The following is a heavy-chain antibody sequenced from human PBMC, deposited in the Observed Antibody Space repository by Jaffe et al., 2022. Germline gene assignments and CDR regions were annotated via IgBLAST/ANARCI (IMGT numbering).Heavy chain of an antibody. D-gene: IGHD3-16*01. Sequence: QLQLQESGPGLVKPSETLSLTCTVSGGSISRSSDYWGWIRQPPGKGLEWIGSIYYSGSTYHNPSLKSRVTISVDTSKSQFSLKLSSVTAADTAVYYCARALRPRFSLIDDWGQGTLVTVSS. CDR3: ARALRPRFSLIDD. J-gene: IGHJ4*02. V-gene: IGHV4-39*01. CDR2: IYYSGST. CDR1: GGSISRSSDY.